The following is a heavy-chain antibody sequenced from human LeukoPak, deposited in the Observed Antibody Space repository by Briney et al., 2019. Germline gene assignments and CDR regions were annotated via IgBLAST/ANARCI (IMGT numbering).Heavy chain of an antibody. CDR2: MNPNSGNT. V-gene: IGHV1-8*03. D-gene: IGHD2-2*01. CDR3: ARDLCSSTHCRPEDETEDY. Sequence: ASVKVSCKASGYTFTSYDINWVRQATGQGLEWMGWMNPNSGNTGYAQKFQGRVTITRNTSISTAYMELSSLRSEDTAVYYCARDLCSSTHCRPEDETEDYWGHGTLVTVSS. CDR1: GYTFTSYD. J-gene: IGHJ4*01.